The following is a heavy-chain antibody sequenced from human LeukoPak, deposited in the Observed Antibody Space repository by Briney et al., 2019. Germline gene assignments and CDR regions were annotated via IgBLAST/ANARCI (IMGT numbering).Heavy chain of an antibody. CDR2: ISANGSIT. J-gene: IGHJ4*02. D-gene: IGHD3-10*01. CDR1: GFTFSSYG. V-gene: IGHV3-23*01. CDR3: TRFDDYGEY. Sequence: GGSLRLSCAASGFTFSSYGMSWVRQSPGQGLEWVSGISANGSITFYARSVRGRFTISRDNPQNTVYLQMNSLRAEDSALYYCTRFDDYGEYWGQGTLVTVSS.